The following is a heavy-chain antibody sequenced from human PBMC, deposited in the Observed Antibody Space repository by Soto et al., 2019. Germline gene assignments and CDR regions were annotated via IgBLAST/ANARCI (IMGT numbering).Heavy chain of an antibody. J-gene: IGHJ3*02. CDR2: ISGSSSTI. CDR3: ARVGDTFDI. Sequence: GGSLRLSCEASGFTFSSDAMSWVRQAPGKGLEWVSAISGSSSTIYYADPVKGRFTISRDNSRSTVFLQMNSLRVEDTAVYFCARVGDTFDIWGQGTMVTVSS. V-gene: IGHV3-23*01. D-gene: IGHD2-15*01. CDR1: GFTFSSDA.